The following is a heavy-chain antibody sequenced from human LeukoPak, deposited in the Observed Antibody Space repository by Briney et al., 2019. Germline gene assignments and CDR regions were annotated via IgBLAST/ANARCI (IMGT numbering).Heavy chain of an antibody. CDR2: VKGGGAGA. CDR1: GFTFGNFA. CDR3: AKASSSYGNDAFDI. Sequence: GGSLRLSCAASGFTFGNFAMSWVRHVPEKGLEWVSTVKGGGAGAHYADSVKGQFTISRDNSRHTLYMEMNSLRAEDTAVYFCAKASSSYGNDAFDIWGQGTKVTVSS. D-gene: IGHD5-18*01. J-gene: IGHJ3*02. V-gene: IGHV3-23*01.